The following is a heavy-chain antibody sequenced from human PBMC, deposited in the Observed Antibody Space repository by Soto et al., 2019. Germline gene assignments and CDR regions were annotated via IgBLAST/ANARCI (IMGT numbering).Heavy chain of an antibody. Sequence: GGSLRLSCAASGFTFSTYWMNWVCQAPGKGLVWVSLINPDGGTTTYADSVKGRFTISRDNAKNTVYLQMNSLRVDDTAVYYCARDLRGSPDYWGPGPLVTVSS. CDR3: ARDLRGSPDY. V-gene: IGHV3-74*01. CDR2: INPDGGTT. D-gene: IGHD1-26*01. CDR1: GFTFSTYW. J-gene: IGHJ4*02.